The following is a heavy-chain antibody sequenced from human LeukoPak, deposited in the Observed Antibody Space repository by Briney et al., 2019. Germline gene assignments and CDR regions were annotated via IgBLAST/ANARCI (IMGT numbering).Heavy chain of an antibody. Sequence: PGGSLRLSCAASGFTFSSYAVSWVRQTPGKGLEWVSSISYSGGSTHYADSAKGRSTISRDNSKNTLYLQMNSLRAEDTAVYYCVKSGSGSYYNPDFDYWGQGTLVTVSS. V-gene: IGHV3-23*01. CDR2: ISYSGGST. D-gene: IGHD3-10*01. J-gene: IGHJ4*02. CDR1: GFTFSSYA. CDR3: VKSGSGSYYNPDFDY.